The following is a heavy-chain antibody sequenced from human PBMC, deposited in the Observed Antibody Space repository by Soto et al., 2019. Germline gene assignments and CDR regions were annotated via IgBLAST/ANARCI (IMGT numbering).Heavy chain of an antibody. D-gene: IGHD1-26*01. Sequence: PGGSLRLSCAASGFTFSGHYMDWVRQAPGKGLEWVGRSRDKANDYTTNYAASVKGRFTISRDDSKNSLYLQMNSLKTEDTAVYYCASRDSGSYGARLDPWGQGTLVTVSS. CDR2: SRDKANDYTT. CDR1: GFTFSGHY. J-gene: IGHJ5*02. V-gene: IGHV3-72*01. CDR3: ASRDSGSYGARLDP.